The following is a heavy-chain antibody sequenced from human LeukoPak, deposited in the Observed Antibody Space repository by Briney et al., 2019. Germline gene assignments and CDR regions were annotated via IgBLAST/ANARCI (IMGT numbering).Heavy chain of an antibody. J-gene: IGHJ4*02. Sequence: SETLSLTCSVSGGSISSYDWGWIRQPPGKGLEWIGYIYYSGSTNYNPSLKSRLTISVDTSKNQFSLKLSSVTAADTAVYYCAREARVTYDILTGSFDSWGQGTPVTVSS. CDR3: AREARVTYDILTGSFDS. CDR1: GGSISSYD. V-gene: IGHV4-59*01. D-gene: IGHD3-9*01. CDR2: IYYSGST.